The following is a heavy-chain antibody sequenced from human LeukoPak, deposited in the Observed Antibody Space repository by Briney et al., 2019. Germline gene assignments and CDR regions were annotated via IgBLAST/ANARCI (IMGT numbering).Heavy chain of an antibody. CDR1: GFTFSSYC. J-gene: IGHJ4*02. CDR3: ARARSQQWLVPRY. Sequence: GGPLRLSCAASGFTFSSYCMSWVRQTPGKGLEGVANIKQDGSENYYVDSVKGRFTISRDNANNSLYLQMNSLRAEDTAVYYSARARSQQWLVPRYWGQGTLVTVSS. CDR2: IKQDGSEN. V-gene: IGHV3-7*01. D-gene: IGHD6-19*01.